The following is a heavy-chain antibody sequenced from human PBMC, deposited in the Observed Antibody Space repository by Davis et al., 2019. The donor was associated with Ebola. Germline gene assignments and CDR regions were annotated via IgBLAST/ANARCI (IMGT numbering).Heavy chain of an antibody. CDR2: TTYSGSA. Sequence: MPSETLSLTCTVSGGSVSSDGSCWTWIRQSPGMRLDWIGYTTYSGSANYNPSLKSRVTISVDTSKNQFSLKLSSVTAADTAVYYCARESGYEGFDYWGQGTLVTVSS. CDR3: ARESGYEGFDY. CDR1: GGSVSSDGSC. J-gene: IGHJ4*02. V-gene: IGHV4-61*08. D-gene: IGHD5-12*01.